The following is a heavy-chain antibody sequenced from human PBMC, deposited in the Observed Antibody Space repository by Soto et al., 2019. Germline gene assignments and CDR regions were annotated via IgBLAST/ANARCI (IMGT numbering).Heavy chain of an antibody. CDR1: GFTFSSYA. J-gene: IGHJ4*02. V-gene: IGHV3-23*01. CDR2: ISGSGGST. Sequence: GGSLRLSCAASGFTFSSYAMSWVRQAPGKGLEWVSAISGSGGSTYYADSVKGRFTISRDNSKNTLYLQMNSLRAEDTAVYYCARDLGSRVGHFDDWGQGTLVTVAS. D-gene: IGHD3-16*01. CDR3: ARDLGSRVGHFDD.